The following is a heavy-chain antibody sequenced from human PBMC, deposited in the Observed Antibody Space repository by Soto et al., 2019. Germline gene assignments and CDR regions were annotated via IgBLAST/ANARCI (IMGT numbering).Heavy chain of an antibody. CDR1: GYTFTSYD. J-gene: IGHJ4*02. Sequence: ASVKVSCKASGYTFTSYDINWVRQATGLGLEWMGWISAYNGNTNYAQKLQGRVTMTTDTSTSTAYMELRSLRSDDTAVYYCARDPSIAALDYWGQGTLVTVS. CDR2: ISAYNGNT. CDR3: ARDPSIAALDY. D-gene: IGHD6-6*01. V-gene: IGHV1-18*01.